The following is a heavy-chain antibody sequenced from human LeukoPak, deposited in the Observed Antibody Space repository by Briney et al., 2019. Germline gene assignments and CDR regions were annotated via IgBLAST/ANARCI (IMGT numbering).Heavy chain of an antibody. CDR1: GGXXSXYS. J-gene: IGHJ5*02. D-gene: IGHD3-10*01. V-gene: IGHV4-4*07. Sequence: SETLSLTCTVSGGXXSXYSXXWIXXPAGKXXXXIGRIYPSGSTNSHPSLKTRVTLSVDTSKHQFSLKLSSVTAADTAMYYCARALGYFGSGGDAWGQGTLVTVSS. CDR2: IYPSGST. CDR3: ARALGYFGSGGDA.